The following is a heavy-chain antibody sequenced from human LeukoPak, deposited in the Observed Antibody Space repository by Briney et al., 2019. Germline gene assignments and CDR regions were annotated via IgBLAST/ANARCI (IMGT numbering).Heavy chain of an antibody. V-gene: IGHV1-3*01. Sequence: ASVKVSCKVSGYTFTSYAMHWVRQAPGQRLEWMGWINAGNGNTKYSQKFQGRVTITRDTSASTAYMELSSLRSEDTAVYYCARAVPVVPAAIPHYYYYMDVWGKGTTVTVSS. CDR3: ARAVPVVPAAIPHYYYYMDV. CDR2: INAGNGNT. D-gene: IGHD2-2*01. CDR1: GYTFTSYA. J-gene: IGHJ6*03.